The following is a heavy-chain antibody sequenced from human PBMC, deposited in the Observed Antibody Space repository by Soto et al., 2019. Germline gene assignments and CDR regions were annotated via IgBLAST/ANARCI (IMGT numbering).Heavy chain of an antibody. CDR1: GGSISRYY. Sequence: SETLSLTCTVSGGSISRYYWSWIRQPPGRGLEWIGFIYSSGSTNYNPSLKSRVTISVDTSNNQFSLKLTSVTAADTAVYYCARRDSSGYYVYWGQGTLVTVSS. D-gene: IGHD3-22*01. V-gene: IGHV4-59*08. CDR2: IYSSGST. J-gene: IGHJ4*02. CDR3: ARRDSSGYYVY.